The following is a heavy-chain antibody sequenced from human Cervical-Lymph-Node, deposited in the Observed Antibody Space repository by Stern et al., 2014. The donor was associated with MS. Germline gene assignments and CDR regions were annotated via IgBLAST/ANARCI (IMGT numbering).Heavy chain of an antibody. J-gene: IGHJ5*02. V-gene: IGHV4-31*03. Sequence: VHLVESGPGLVKPSQTLSLTCTVSGGSIRSGDSYWTWIRQHPGKGLEWIGYIHSSGATYCNPSLKSRVTISLDTSENQFSLKLSSVTAADTAVYYCARVRENSSSYGWFDPWGQGTLVTVSS. D-gene: IGHD6-6*01. CDR2: IHSSGAT. CDR1: GGSIRSGDSY. CDR3: ARVRENSSSYGWFDP.